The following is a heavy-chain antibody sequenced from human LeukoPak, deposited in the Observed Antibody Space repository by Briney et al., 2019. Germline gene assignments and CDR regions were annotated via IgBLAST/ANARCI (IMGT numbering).Heavy chain of an antibody. Sequence: SQTLSLTCAISGDSVSSNSPAWNWIRQSPSRGLEWLGRTYYRSKWYNDYAVSVKSRITINPDTSKNQFSLQLNSVTPEDTAVYYCAGSRWEHIDAFDIWGQGTMVTVSS. V-gene: IGHV6-1*01. CDR3: AGSRWEHIDAFDI. J-gene: IGHJ3*02. CDR2: TYYRSKWYN. CDR1: GDSVSSNSPA. D-gene: IGHD1-26*01.